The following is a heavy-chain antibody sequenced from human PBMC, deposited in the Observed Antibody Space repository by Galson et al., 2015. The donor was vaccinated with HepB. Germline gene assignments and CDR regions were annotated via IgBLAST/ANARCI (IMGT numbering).Heavy chain of an antibody. CDR2: ISYDATKK. CDR1: GFTFSNYA. J-gene: IGHJ6*02. CDR3: ARDLYSYAADYYYHNGLDV. D-gene: IGHD3-22*01. Sequence: SCAASGFTFSNYAMHWVRQTPGKGLEWVAVISYDATKKYYIDAVKGRFSISRDNSKGTVYLQMSSLRAEDTAMYYCARDLYSYAADYYYHNGLDVWGQGTTVTVSS. V-gene: IGHV3-30*04.